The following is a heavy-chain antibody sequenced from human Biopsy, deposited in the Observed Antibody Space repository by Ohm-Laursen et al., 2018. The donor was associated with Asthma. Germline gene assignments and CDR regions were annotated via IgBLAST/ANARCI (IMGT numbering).Heavy chain of an antibody. CDR3: ARKYYDFLTGQVNDAFDI. CDR2: INAGNGNT. V-gene: IGHV1-3*01. CDR1: GYTSISYA. Sequence: SVKVSCKASGYTSISYAIHWVRQAPGQRLEWMGGINAGNGNTKYSQKFQGRVTITSDTSASTAYMELSSLRSEDTAVYYCARKYYDFLTGQVNDAFDIWGQGTMVTVSS. D-gene: IGHD3-9*01. J-gene: IGHJ3*02.